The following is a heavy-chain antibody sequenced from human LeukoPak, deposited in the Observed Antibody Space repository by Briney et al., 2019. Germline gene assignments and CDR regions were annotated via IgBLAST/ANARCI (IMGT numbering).Heavy chain of an antibody. CDR1: GYTFTGYY. J-gene: IGHJ4*02. V-gene: IGHV1-2*04. D-gene: IGHD6-13*01. CDR2: INPNSGGT. Sequence: ASVKVSCKASGYTFTGYYVHWVRQAPGQGLEWMGWINPNSGGTNYAQKFQGWVTMTRDTSISTAYMELSRLRSDDTAVYYCARGGAAAGTYFDYWGQGTLVTVSS. CDR3: ARGGAAAGTYFDY.